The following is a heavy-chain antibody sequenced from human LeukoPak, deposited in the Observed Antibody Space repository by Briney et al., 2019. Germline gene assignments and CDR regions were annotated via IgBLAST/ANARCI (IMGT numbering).Heavy chain of an antibody. CDR1: GYSISSGYY. D-gene: IGHD3-3*01. V-gene: IGHV4-38-2*02. J-gene: IGHJ3*02. Sequence: SETLSLTCTVSGYSISSGYYWGWIRQPPGKGLEWIGSIYHSGSTYYNPSLKSRVTISVDTSKNQFSLKLSSVTAADTVVYYCARSRFLEWSVHDAFDIWGQGTMVTVSS. CDR2: IYHSGST. CDR3: ARSRFLEWSVHDAFDI.